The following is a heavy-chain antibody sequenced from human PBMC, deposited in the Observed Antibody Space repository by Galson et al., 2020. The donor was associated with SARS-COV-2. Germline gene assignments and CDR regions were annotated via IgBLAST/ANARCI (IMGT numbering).Heavy chain of an antibody. D-gene: IGHD2-8*01. Sequence: PGGSLRLSCAASGFTFSSYGMHWVRQAPGKGLEWVAVIWYDGSNKYYADSVKGRFTISRDNSKNTLYLQMNSLRAEDTAVYYCAREHTEMVYATTYAFDIWGQGTMVTVSS. V-gene: IGHV3-33*01. CDR1: GFTFSSYG. CDR2: IWYDGSNK. CDR3: AREHTEMVYATTYAFDI. J-gene: IGHJ3*02.